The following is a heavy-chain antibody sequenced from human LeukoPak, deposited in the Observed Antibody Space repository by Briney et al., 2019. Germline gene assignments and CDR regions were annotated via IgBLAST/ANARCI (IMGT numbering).Heavy chain of an antibody. J-gene: IGHJ4*02. CDR3: ARDAYRDRYFDF. CDR2: IKQGGSEK. V-gene: IGHV3-7*01. Sequence: SGGSLRLSCAASGFTFSDYYMSWIRQAPGKGLEWVANIKQGGSEKYYVDSVKGRFTISRDSAKNSVYLQMNSLRAEDTAVYYCARDAYRDRYFDFWGQGSLVTVSS. D-gene: IGHD4-11*01. CDR1: GFTFSDYY.